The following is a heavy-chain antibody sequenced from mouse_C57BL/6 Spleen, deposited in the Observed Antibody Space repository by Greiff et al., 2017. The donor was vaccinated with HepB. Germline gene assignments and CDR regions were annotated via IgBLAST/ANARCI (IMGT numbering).Heavy chain of an antibody. V-gene: IGHV1-5*01. CDR3: TREGAYYGSSYRRFAY. J-gene: IGHJ3*01. D-gene: IGHD1-1*01. CDR1: GYTFTSYW. Sequence: EVQLQQSGTVLARPGASVKMSCKTSGYTFTSYWMHWVKQRPGQGLEWIGAIYPGNSDTSYNQKFKGKAKLTAVTSASTAYMELSSLTNEDSAVYYCTREGAYYGSSYRRFAYWGQGTLVTVSA. CDR2: IYPGNSDT.